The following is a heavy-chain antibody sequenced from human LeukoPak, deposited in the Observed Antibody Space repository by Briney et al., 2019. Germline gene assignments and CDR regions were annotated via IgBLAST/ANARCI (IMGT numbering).Heavy chain of an antibody. J-gene: IGHJ4*02. Sequence: SVKVSCKASGGTFSSYAISWVRQAPGQGLEWMGGIIPIFGTANYAQKFQGRVTITTDESTSTAYMELSSLRSEDTAVYYCARGKIVGIAAAGGYFDYWGQGTLVTVSS. CDR3: ARGKIVGIAAAGGYFDY. D-gene: IGHD6-13*01. CDR2: IIPIFGTA. CDR1: GGTFSSYA. V-gene: IGHV1-69*05.